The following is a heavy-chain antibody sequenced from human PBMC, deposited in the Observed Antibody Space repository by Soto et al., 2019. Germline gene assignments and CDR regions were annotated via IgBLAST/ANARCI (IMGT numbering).Heavy chain of an antibody. D-gene: IGHD3-9*01. V-gene: IGHV4-59*01. CDR3: ARTILYYDILTGRGTLVGDYGMDV. Sequence: PSETLSLTCTVSGGSISGYYWSWIRQPPGKGLEWIGYIYYSGSTNYNPSLKSRVTISVDTSKNQFSLKLSSVTAADTAVYYCARTILYYDILTGRGTLVGDYGMDVWGQGTTVTVSS. CDR2: IYYSGST. J-gene: IGHJ6*02. CDR1: GGSISGYY.